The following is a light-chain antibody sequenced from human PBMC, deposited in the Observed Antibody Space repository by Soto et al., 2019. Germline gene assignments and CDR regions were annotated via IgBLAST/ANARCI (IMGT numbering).Light chain of an antibody. V-gene: IGKV1-5*01. CDR3: QQYNSYS. Sequence: IPLPQSPSTFFLYVGFRVTIPCRASQSVRNWLAWYQQKPGRAPQLLIYDSSTLEPGVPSRFSGSGSGTEFTLTVSSLKPDDFATYYCQQYNSYSFGQGTKVDIK. J-gene: IGKJ1*01. CDR2: DSS. CDR1: QSVRNW.